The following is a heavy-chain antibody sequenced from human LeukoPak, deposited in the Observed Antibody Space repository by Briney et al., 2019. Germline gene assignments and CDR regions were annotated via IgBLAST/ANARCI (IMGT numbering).Heavy chain of an antibody. V-gene: IGHV3-53*04. CDR2: IYSGGST. J-gene: IGHJ4*02. D-gene: IGHD3-3*01. CDR3: AKGAYDFWSGYYYFDY. CDR1: GFTVSSNY. Sequence: GGSLRLSCAASGFTVSSNYMSWVRQAPGKGLEWVSVIYSGGSTYYADSVKGRFTISRHNSKNTLYLQMNSLRAEDTAVYYCAKGAYDFWSGYYYFDYWGQGTLVTVSS.